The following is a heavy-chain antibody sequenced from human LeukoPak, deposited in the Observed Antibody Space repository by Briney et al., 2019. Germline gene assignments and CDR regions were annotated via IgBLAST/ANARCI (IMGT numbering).Heavy chain of an antibody. D-gene: IGHD3-22*01. CDR1: GYSISSGYY. Sequence: SETLSLTCAVSGYSISSGYYWGWIRQPPGKGLEWIGSIYHSGSTYYNPSLKSRVIISVDTSKNQFSLKLSSVTAADTAVYYCARHTPRGYYYDSSGFSVYYFDYWGQGTLVTVSS. CDR3: ARHTPRGYYYDSSGFSVYYFDY. J-gene: IGHJ4*02. V-gene: IGHV4-38-2*01. CDR2: IYHSGST.